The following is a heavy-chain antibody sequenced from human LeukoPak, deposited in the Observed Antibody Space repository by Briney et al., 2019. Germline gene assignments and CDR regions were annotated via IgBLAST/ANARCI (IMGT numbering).Heavy chain of an antibody. CDR2: ISSSSSYI. J-gene: IGHJ4*02. D-gene: IGHD3-22*01. V-gene: IGHV3-21*01. CDR3: AREKLYYYDSSGYPQPFDY. CDR1: GFTFSSYN. Sequence: GGSLRLSCAASGFTFSSYNMNWVRQTPGQGLEWVSSISSSSSYIYYADSVKGRFTISRDNAKNSLYLQMSSLRAEDTAVYYCAREKLYYYDSSGYPQPFDYWGQGTLVTVSS.